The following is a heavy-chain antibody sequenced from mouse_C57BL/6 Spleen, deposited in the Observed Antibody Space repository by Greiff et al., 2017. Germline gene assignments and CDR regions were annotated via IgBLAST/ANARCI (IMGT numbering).Heavy chain of an antibody. Sequence: QVQLKESGPGLVQPSQSLSITCTVSGFSLTSYGVHWVRQSPGKGLEWLGVIWSGGSTDYNEAFISRLSISKDNAKSQVFFKMNSLQADDTAIYYCARTYSNYKYCDVWGTGTTVTVSS. CDR1: GFSLTSYG. D-gene: IGHD2-5*01. CDR3: ARTYSNYKYCDV. V-gene: IGHV2-2*01. CDR2: IWSGGST. J-gene: IGHJ1*03.